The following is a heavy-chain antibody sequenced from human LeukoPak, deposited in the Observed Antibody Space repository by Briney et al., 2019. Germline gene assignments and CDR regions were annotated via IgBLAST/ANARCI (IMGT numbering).Heavy chain of an antibody. J-gene: IGHJ4*02. Sequence: ASVKVSCKVSGYTLTELSMHWVRQAPGKGLEWMGGFDPEDGETIYAQKFQGRVTMTEDTSTDTAYMELSSLRSEVTAVYYCATEGCSGGSCQFDYWGQGTLVTVSS. V-gene: IGHV1-24*01. D-gene: IGHD2-15*01. CDR2: FDPEDGET. CDR1: GYTLTELS. CDR3: ATEGCSGGSCQFDY.